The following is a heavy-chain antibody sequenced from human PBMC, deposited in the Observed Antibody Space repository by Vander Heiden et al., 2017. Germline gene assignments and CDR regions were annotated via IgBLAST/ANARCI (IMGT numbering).Heavy chain of an antibody. CDR3: AHDSGYLISYAEYFQH. Sequence: QITLKESGPTLVKPTQTLTLPCTFSGFSLSTSGVGVGWIRQPPGKALEWLALIHGNDDKRYSPSLKSRLTITKDTSKNQVVLTMTNMDPVDTATYYCAHDSGYLISYAEYFQHWGQGTLVTVSS. CDR1: GFSLSTSGVG. D-gene: IGHD3-22*01. CDR2: IHGNDDK. V-gene: IGHV2-5*01. J-gene: IGHJ1*01.